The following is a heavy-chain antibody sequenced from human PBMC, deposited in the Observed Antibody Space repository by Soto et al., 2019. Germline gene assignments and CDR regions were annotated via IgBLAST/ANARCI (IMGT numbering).Heavy chain of an antibody. CDR1: GFTFSDYY. J-gene: IGHJ4*01. CDR2: ISSDSGYT. D-gene: IGHD3-10*01. Sequence: LRLSCAASGFTFSDYYMRWIRQAPGKGLEWISYISSDSGYTHYADSVKGRFTISRDNANNSLYLQMESLRAEDTAVYYCARDPMGRGVPIDYWGQGTLVTVSS. CDR3: ARDPMGRGVPIDY. V-gene: IGHV3-11*06.